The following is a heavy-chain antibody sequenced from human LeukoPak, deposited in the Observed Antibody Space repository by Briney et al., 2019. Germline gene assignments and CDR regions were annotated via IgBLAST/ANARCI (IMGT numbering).Heavy chain of an antibody. CDR2: INHSGST. CDR1: GGSFSGYY. V-gene: IGHV4-34*01. D-gene: IGHD3-3*01. CDR3: ATRPPIRFLEWQRGLDV. J-gene: IGHJ6*02. Sequence: SETLSLTCAVYGGSFSGYYWSWIRQPPGKGLEWIGEINHSGSTNYNPSLKSRVTISVDTSKNQFSLKLSSVTAADTAVYYCATRPPIRFLEWQRGLDVWGQGTTVTVSS.